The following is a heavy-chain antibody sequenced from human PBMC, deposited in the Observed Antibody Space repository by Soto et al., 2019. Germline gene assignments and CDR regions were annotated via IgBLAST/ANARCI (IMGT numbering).Heavy chain of an antibody. V-gene: IGHV3-15*01. CDR1: GFTFSNAW. J-gene: IGHJ6*02. Sequence: EVQLVESGGGLVKPGGSLRLSCAASGFTFSNAWMSWVRQAPGKGLEWVGRIKSKTDGGTTDYAAPVKGRFTISRDDSKNTLYLQMNSLKTEDTAVYYCTTFITFGGVGGPAGSTYYYYGMDVWGQGTTVTVSS. CDR2: IKSKTDGGTT. D-gene: IGHD3-16*01. CDR3: TTFITFGGVGGPAGSTYYYYGMDV.